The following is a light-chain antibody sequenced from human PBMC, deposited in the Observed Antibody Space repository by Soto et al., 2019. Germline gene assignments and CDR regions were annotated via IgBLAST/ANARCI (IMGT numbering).Light chain of an antibody. CDR2: GAS. Sequence: EIVLTQSPGTLSLSPGERATLSCRASQSVSDNFLAWYQQQPGQAPRLLIYGASNRATGVPDRFSGDGSGTDFTLTISRLEPEDFAVYYCQQYGSAPRTFGPGTKVEIK. V-gene: IGKV3-20*01. CDR3: QQYGSAPRT. CDR1: QSVSDNF. J-gene: IGKJ1*01.